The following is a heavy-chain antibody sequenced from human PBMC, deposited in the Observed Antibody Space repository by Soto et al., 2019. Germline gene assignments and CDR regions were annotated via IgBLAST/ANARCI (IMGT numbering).Heavy chain of an antibody. V-gene: IGHV4-39*01. CDR3: AFGLMVRGENWFDP. CDR2: IYYSGST. CDR1: GGSISSSSYY. D-gene: IGHD3-10*01. J-gene: IGHJ5*02. Sequence: QLQLQESGPGLVKPSETLSLTCTVSGGSISSSSYYWGWIRQPPGKGLEWIGSIYYSGSTYYNPSHSSRVAIPVDTSNTPFSLKLCDVTAADTAVYYCAFGLMVRGENWFDPWGQGTLVTVSS.